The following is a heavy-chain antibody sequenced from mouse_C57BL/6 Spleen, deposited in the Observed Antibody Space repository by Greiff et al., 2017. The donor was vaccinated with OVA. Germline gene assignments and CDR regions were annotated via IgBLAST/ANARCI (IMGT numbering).Heavy chain of an antibody. D-gene: IGHD2-5*01. CDR1: GYTFTDYY. Sequence: VQLQQSGPELVKPGASVKISCKASGYTFTDYYMNWVKQSHGKSLEWIGDINPNNGGTSYNQKFKGKATLTVDKSSSTASMELRSLTSEDSAVYYCARRGSNYGYWDFDVWGTGTTVTVSS. CDR2: INPNNGGT. V-gene: IGHV1-26*01. CDR3: ARRGSNYGYWDFDV. J-gene: IGHJ1*03.